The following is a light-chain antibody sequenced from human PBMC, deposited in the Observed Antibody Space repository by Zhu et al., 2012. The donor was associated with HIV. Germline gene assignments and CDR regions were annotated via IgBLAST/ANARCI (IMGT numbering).Light chain of an antibody. J-gene: IGKJ1*01. Sequence: EVVLTQSPGTLSLSPGERATLSCRTSHSVRYDFLAWYQQKSGQAPRLLIYHTSVRAAGTPDRFSGGGSGTDFTLTVSKLEPEDSALYYCLQHDTFPATFGQGTKVEIK. V-gene: IGKV3-20*01. CDR2: HTS. CDR3: LQHDTFPAT. CDR1: HSVRYDF.